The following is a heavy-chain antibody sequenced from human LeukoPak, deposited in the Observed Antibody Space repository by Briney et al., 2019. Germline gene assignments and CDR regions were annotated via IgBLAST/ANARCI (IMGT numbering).Heavy chain of an antibody. V-gene: IGHV3-11*01. CDR3: ARGRLHYDSSGYPPGAFDI. D-gene: IGHD3-22*01. J-gene: IGHJ3*02. CDR2: ISSSGSTI. Sequence: GGSLRLSCAASGFTFSDYYMSWIRQAPGKRLEWVSYISSSGSTIYYADSVEGRFTISRDNAKNSLYLQMNSLRAEDTAVYYCARGRLHYDSSGYPPGAFDIWGQGTMVTVSS. CDR1: GFTFSDYY.